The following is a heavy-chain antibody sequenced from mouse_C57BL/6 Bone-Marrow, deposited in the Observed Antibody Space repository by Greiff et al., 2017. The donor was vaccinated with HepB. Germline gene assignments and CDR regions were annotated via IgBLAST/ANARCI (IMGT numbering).Heavy chain of an antibody. CDR3: ETIYDGYYGYFDV. Sequence: VQLQQSVAELVRPGASVKLSCTASGFNIKNTYMHWVKQRPEQGLEWIGRIDPANGNSKYAPKFQGKATITADTSSNTAYLQLSSLTSEDTAIYYCETIYDGYYGYFDVWGTGTTVTVSS. CDR2: IDPANGNS. V-gene: IGHV14-3*01. CDR1: GFNIKNTY. J-gene: IGHJ1*03. D-gene: IGHD2-3*01.